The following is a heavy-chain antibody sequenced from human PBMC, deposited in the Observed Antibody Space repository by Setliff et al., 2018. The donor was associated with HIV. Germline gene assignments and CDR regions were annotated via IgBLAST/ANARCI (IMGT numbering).Heavy chain of an antibody. J-gene: IGHJ4*02. CDR1: GGSFSSYY. CDR3: GRHRVAARPSYFDL. V-gene: IGHV4-34*01. CDR2: FSPTGSP. D-gene: IGHD6-6*01. Sequence: ASETLSLTCAFYGGSFSSYYWNWIRQPPGKGLEWIGEFSPTGSPTYNPSLESRVTISVDTSENQISLKLYSVTAADTAIYYCGRHRVAARPSYFDLWGQGTRVTVSS.